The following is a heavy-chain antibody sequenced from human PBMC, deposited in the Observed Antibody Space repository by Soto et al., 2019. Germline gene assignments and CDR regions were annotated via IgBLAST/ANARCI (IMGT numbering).Heavy chain of an antibody. CDR3: ASVLGSRRSGSYPSY. V-gene: IGHV3-48*01. J-gene: IGHJ4*02. CDR2: ISTNNDAI. Sequence: EVQLVESGGGLVQPGGSLRLSCAASGFSINDCSMNWVRRAPGKGLEWISYISTNNDAIYYADSVKGRFTISRDNAKNSLYLQMNSLRAEDTALYYCASVLGSRRSGSYPSYWGQGTLVTVSS. D-gene: IGHD3-10*01. CDR1: GFSINDCS.